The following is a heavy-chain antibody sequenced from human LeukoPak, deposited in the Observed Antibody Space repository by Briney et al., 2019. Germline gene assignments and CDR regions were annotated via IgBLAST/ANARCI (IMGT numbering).Heavy chain of an antibody. CDR3: ARSQWLATPDYVDY. CDR2: ISSSSSYI. J-gene: IGHJ4*02. V-gene: IGHV3-21*01. CDR1: GFTFSSYS. Sequence: GGSLRLSCAASGFTFSSYSMNWVRQAPGKGLEWVSSISSSSSYIYYADSVKGRFTNSRDNAKNSLYLQMNSLRAEDTAVYYCARSQWLATPDYVDYWGQGTLVTVSS. D-gene: IGHD6-19*01.